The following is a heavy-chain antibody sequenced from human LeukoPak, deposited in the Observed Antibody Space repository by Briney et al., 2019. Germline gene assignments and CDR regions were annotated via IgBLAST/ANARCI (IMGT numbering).Heavy chain of an antibody. CDR3: ARGYRATKWELKYYFDY. CDR1: GGSISGTSYY. J-gene: IGHJ4*02. Sequence: PSETLSLTCTVSGGSISGTSYYWGWIRQPPGKGLEWIGSIYYSGSTYYNPSLKSRVTISVDTSKNQFSLKLSSVTAADTAVYYCARGYRATKWELKYYFDYWGQGTLVTVSS. CDR2: IYYSGST. D-gene: IGHD1-26*01. V-gene: IGHV4-39*07.